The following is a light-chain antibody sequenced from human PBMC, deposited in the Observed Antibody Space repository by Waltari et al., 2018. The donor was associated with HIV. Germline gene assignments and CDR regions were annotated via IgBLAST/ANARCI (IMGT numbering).Light chain of an antibody. Sequence: DIQMTQSPSSLSASVGDRVTITCRASQTIDNYLNWYQQISWKAPKLLIYAASLLYSGVASRFSGSGSGTDFTLTINSLQPEDFATYFCQQVYITPYTFGQGTKLEI. J-gene: IGKJ2*01. CDR2: AAS. CDR1: QTIDNY. V-gene: IGKV1-39*01. CDR3: QQVYITPYT.